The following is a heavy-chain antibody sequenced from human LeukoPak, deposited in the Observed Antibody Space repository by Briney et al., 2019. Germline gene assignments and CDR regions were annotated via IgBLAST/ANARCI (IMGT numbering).Heavy chain of an antibody. V-gene: IGHV1-69*01. CDR3: ARDDSSGYPTDY. J-gene: IGHJ4*02. CDR1: GGTFSSYA. CDR2: TIPIFGTA. Sequence: SVKVSCKASGGTFSSYAISWVRQAPGQGLEWMGGTIPIFGTANYAQKFQGRVTITADESTSTAYMELSSLRSEDTAVHYCARDDSSGYPTDYWGQGTLVTVSS. D-gene: IGHD3-22*01.